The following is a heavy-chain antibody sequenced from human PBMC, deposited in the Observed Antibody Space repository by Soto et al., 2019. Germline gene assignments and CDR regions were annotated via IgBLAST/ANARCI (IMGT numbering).Heavy chain of an antibody. CDR3: ARGGTAPPRHFDI. J-gene: IGHJ3*02. D-gene: IGHD1-1*01. Sequence: QVQLVQSGAEVKKPGSSVKVSCKASGGTFSSYTISWVRQAPGQGLEWMGRIIPILGIANYEQKFQGRVTITADKSTSTAYMELSSLRSEDTAVYYCARGGTAPPRHFDIWGQGTMVTVSS. CDR1: GGTFSSYT. CDR2: IIPILGIA. V-gene: IGHV1-69*02.